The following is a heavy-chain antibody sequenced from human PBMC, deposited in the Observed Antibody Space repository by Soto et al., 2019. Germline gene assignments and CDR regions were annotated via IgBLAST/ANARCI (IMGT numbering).Heavy chain of an antibody. V-gene: IGHV1-69*13. D-gene: IGHD3-3*01. J-gene: IGHJ6*02. CDR2: IIPIFGTA. CDR3: ARARSWNYDYYYYGMDV. CDR1: GGTFSSYA. Sequence: GASVKVSCTDSGGTFSSYAISWVRQAPGQGLEWMGGIIPIFGTANYAQKFQGRVTITADESTSTAYMELSSLRSEDTAVYYCARARSWNYDYYYYGMDVWGQGTTVTVSS.